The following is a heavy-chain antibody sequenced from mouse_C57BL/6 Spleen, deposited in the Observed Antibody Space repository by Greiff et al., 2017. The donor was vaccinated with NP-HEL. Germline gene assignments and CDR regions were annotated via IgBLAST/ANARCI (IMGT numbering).Heavy chain of an antibody. J-gene: IGHJ1*03. CDR3: AREYWDVGYFDV. CDR1: GYTFTNYW. D-gene: IGHD4-1*01. Sequence: VQLQQSGAELVRPGTSVKMSCKASGYTFTNYWIGWAKQRPGHGLEWIGDIYPGGGYTNYNEKFKGKATLTADKSSSTAYMQCSSLTSEDSAIYYWAREYWDVGYFDVWGTGTTVTVSS. V-gene: IGHV1-63*01. CDR2: IYPGGGYT.